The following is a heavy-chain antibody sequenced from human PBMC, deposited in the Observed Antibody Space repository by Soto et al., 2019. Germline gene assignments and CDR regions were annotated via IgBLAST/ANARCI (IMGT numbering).Heavy chain of an antibody. CDR2: IYHSGST. CDR1: GGSISSGGYS. Sequence: QLQLQESGSGLVKPSQTLSLTCAVSGGSISSGGYSWSWIRQPPGKGLEWIGYIYHSGSTYYNPSLKSRVTISVDRSKNQFSLKLSSVTAADTAVYYCARDRGAGLAAAGTFYGMDVWGQVTTVTVSS. J-gene: IGHJ6*02. D-gene: IGHD6-13*01. CDR3: ARDRGAGLAAAGTFYGMDV. V-gene: IGHV4-30-2*01.